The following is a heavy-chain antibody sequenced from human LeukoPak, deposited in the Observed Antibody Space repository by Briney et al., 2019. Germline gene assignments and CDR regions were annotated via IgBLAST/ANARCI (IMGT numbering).Heavy chain of an antibody. Sequence: ASVKVSCKASGYTFTSYGISWVRQAPGQGLEWMGWISAYNGNTNYAQKLQGRVTMTTDTSTSTAYMELRSLRSGDTAVYYCARGAGTYYYDSSGYSSFDYWGQGTLVTVSS. D-gene: IGHD3-22*01. CDR2: ISAYNGNT. J-gene: IGHJ4*02. CDR3: ARGAGTYYYDSSGYSSFDY. CDR1: GYTFTSYG. V-gene: IGHV1-18*01.